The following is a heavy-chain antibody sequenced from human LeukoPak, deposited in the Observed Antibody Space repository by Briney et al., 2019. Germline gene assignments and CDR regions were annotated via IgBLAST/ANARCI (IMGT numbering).Heavy chain of an antibody. V-gene: IGHV4-34*01. CDR3: AGRWNYGRNYYIDV. Sequence: NPSETLSLTCAVYGGSFSHYYWSWVRQSPGMGLEWIGEINDSGTINYNPPLMSRVTISVDKSKNQFSLKLSSATAADTAVYYCAGRWNYGRNYYIDVWGKGATVSVSS. D-gene: IGHD1-7*01. CDR2: INDSGTI. CDR1: GGSFSHYY. J-gene: IGHJ6*03.